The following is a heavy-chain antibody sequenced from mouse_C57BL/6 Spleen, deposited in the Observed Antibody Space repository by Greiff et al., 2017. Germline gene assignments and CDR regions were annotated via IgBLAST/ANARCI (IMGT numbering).Heavy chain of an antibody. CDR2: INPNNGGT. D-gene: IGHD2-5*01. CDR3: ASTYYRNYNYYAMDY. V-gene: IGHV1-26*01. J-gene: IGHJ4*01. CDR1: GYTFTDYY. Sequence: EVQLQQSGPELVKPGASVKISCKASGYTFTDYYMNWVKQSHGKSLEWIGDINPNNGGTSYNQKFKGKATLTVDKSSSTAYMELRSLTSEDSAVYYCASTYYRNYNYYAMDYWGQGTSVTVSS.